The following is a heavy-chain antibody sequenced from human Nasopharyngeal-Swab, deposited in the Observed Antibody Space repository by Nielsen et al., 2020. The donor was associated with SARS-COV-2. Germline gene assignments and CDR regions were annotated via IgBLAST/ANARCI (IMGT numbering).Heavy chain of an antibody. CDR1: GGTFSSYA. V-gene: IGHV1-69*10. J-gene: IGHJ5*02. D-gene: IGHD2-21*02. Sequence: SVKVSCKASGGTFSSYAISWVRQAPGQGLEWMGGIIPILGIANYAQKFQGRVTITADKSTSTAYMELSSLRSEDTAVYYCAREKVYCGGDCYHWFDPWGQGTLVTVSS. CDR2: IIPILGIA. CDR3: AREKVYCGGDCYHWFDP.